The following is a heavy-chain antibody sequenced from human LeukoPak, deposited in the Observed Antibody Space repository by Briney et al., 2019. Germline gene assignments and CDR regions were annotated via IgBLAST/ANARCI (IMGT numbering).Heavy chain of an antibody. CDR2: ISTSSSHI. V-gene: IGHV3-21*04. CDR3: ARTDSGLVIFY. J-gene: IGHJ4*02. D-gene: IGHD3/OR15-3a*01. Sequence: GGSLRLSCAASGFIFSNYNMNWVRQVPGKGLEWLSSISTSSSHIFYADSVEGRFTISRDNAKKSLYLQMNSLRAEDTAVYYCARTDSGLVIFYWGQGTLVTVSS. CDR1: GFIFSNYN.